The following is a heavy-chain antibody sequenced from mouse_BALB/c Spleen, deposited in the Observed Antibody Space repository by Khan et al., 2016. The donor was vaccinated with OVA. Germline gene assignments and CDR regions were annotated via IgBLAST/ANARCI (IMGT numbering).Heavy chain of an antibody. V-gene: IGHV1S81*02. CDR2: TNPTNGRT. CDR1: GDTLARYG. J-gene: IGHJ2*01. Sequence: GQLQQKGEERGKEGEEVKREGKAGGDTLARYGLPWVKQRLGQGLEWFAETNPTNGRTYYNEKFKSKATLTVDKSSSTAYMLLSGPTFEDSAVYYCARIKKIVATYFDYWGQGTTLTVSS. CDR3: ARIKKIVATYFDY. D-gene: IGHD1-1*01.